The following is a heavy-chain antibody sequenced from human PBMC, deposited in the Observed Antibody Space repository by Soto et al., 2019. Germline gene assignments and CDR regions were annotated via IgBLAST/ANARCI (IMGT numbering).Heavy chain of an antibody. CDR1: GFTFSSYS. CDR2: ISSSSSTI. Sequence: GGSLRLSCAASGFTFSSYSMNWVRQAPGKGLEWVSAISSSSSTIYYADSVKGRFTISRDNAKNTLYLQMNSLRAEDTAVYYCARGSNGDFDYWGQGTLVTVSS. V-gene: IGHV3-48*01. CDR3: ARGSNGDFDY. D-gene: IGHD4-17*01. J-gene: IGHJ4*02.